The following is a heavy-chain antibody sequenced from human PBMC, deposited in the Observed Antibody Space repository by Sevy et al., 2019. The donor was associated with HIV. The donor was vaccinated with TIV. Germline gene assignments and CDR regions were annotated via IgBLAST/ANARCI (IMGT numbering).Heavy chain of an antibody. CDR1: GFSFSSYG. Sequence: ASVKVSCKASGFSFSSYGFTWVRQAPGQGLEWMGWIGVYNGNSNSAQRLQGRVTLTTDTSTSTVYMELSGLKSDDTAVYSCARVPTYYYGSSTYFDYWGQGTPVTVSS. CDR3: ARVPTYYYGSSTYFDY. CDR2: IGVYNGNS. D-gene: IGHD3-10*01. V-gene: IGHV1-18*01. J-gene: IGHJ4*02.